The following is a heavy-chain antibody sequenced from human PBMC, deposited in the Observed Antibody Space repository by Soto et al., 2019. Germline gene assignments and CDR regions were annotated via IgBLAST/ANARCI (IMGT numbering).Heavy chain of an antibody. CDR1: GFTFSDHY. V-gene: IGHV3-72*01. CDR2: TRNKANSYTT. Sequence: EVQLVESGGGLVQPGGSLRLSCAASGFTFSDHYMDWVRQTPGKGLEWVGRTRNKANSYTTEYAASVKGRFTISRDDSKNSLYLQMNSLKTEDTAVYYCARRRYDSSGYYPNWGQGTLVTVSS. CDR3: ARRRYDSSGYYPN. J-gene: IGHJ4*02. D-gene: IGHD3-22*01.